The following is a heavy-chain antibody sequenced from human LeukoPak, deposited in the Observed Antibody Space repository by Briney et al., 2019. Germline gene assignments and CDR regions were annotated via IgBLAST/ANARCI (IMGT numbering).Heavy chain of an antibody. CDR2: INAGNGNT. D-gene: IGHD1-26*01. V-gene: IGHV1-3*01. CDR3: ARGRVWELYFDY. J-gene: IGHJ4*02. CDR1: GYTFTSYA. Sequence: GASVKVSCKASGYTFTSYAMHWVRQAPGQRLEWMGWINAGNGNTKYSQKFQGRVTITRDTSASTAYMELSSLRSEDTAVYYCARGRVWELYFDYWGQGTLVTVSS.